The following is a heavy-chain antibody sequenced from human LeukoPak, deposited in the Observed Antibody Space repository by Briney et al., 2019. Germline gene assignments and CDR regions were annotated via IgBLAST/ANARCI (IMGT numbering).Heavy chain of an antibody. CDR3: ARVHHSSSWGTDDC. CDR2: IKEDGSEK. Sequence: GGSLRPSCAAYGFSFSSYWMTWVRQAPGKGLEWVANIKEDGSEKYYVDSVRGRFTISRDNAKNSLYLHMNSLRAEDTAVYYCARVHHSSSWGTDDCWGQGTLVTVSS. V-gene: IGHV3-7*01. J-gene: IGHJ4*02. CDR1: GFSFSSYW. D-gene: IGHD6-13*01.